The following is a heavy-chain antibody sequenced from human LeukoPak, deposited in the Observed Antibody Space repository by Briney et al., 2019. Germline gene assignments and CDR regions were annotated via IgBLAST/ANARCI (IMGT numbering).Heavy chain of an antibody. Sequence: PSGTLSLTCAVSGGSISSSNWWSWVRQPPGKGLEWIGEIYHSGSTNYNPSLKSRVTISVDKSKNQFSLKLSSVTTADTAVYYCARDQRDGYNYAFDIWGQGTMVTVSS. D-gene: IGHD5-24*01. CDR1: GGSISSSNW. CDR3: ARDQRDGYNYAFDI. CDR2: IYHSGST. V-gene: IGHV4-4*02. J-gene: IGHJ3*02.